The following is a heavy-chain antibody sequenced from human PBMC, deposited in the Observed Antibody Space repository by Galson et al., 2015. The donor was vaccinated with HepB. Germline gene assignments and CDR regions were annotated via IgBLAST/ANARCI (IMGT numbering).Heavy chain of an antibody. CDR1: GFTFSNAW. CDR3: TTDRLVNGYCSSTSCYTDYYYYGMDV. J-gene: IGHJ6*02. V-gene: IGHV3-15*01. Sequence: SLRLSCAASGFTFSNAWMSWVRQAPGKGLEWVGRIKSKTDGGTTDYAAPVKGRFTISRDDSKNTLYLQMNSLKTEDTAVYYCTTDRLVNGYCSSTSCYTDYYYYGMDVWGQGTTVTVSS. D-gene: IGHD2-2*02. CDR2: IKSKTDGGTT.